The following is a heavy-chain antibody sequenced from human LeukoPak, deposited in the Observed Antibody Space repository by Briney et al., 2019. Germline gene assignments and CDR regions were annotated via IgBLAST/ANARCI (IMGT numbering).Heavy chain of an antibody. D-gene: IGHD3-3*01. CDR3: ARSLRYDFWSGYAFDI. V-gene: IGHV1-3*01. CDR1: GYTFTSYF. CDR2: INAGNGNT. Sequence: GASVKVSCKTSGYTFTSYFIHWVRQAPGQRLEWMGWINAGNGNTKYSQKFQGRVTITRDTSASTAYMELSSLRSEDTAVYYCARSLRYDFWSGYAFDIWGQGTMVTVSS. J-gene: IGHJ3*02.